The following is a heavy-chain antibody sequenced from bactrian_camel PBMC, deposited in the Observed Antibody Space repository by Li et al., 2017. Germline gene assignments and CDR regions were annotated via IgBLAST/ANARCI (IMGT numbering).Heavy chain of an antibody. D-gene: IGHD6*01. Sequence: VQLVESGGGSVQTGGSLRLSCEASKDIRSTNCVGWFRQAPGKKREGVAAIYTAGGTAHYVDSVQGRFLISQDISKSTHYLQMNSLKPEDTGMYYCAADWEGKYGGLTGSCSLHISTGARGPRSPSP. CDR1: KDIRSTNC. V-gene: IGHV3S54*01. CDR2: IYTAGGTA. CDR3: AADWEGKYGGLTGSCSLHIST. J-gene: IGHJ4*01.